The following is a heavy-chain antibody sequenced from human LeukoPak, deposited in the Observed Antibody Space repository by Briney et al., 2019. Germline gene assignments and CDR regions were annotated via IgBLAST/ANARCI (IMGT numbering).Heavy chain of an antibody. CDR3: VREGFYFFDF. V-gene: IGHV3-53*01. CDR1: GFTVSNYY. Sequence: PGGSLRLSCAASGFTVSNYYMSWVRQAPGKGLEWVSVIWTDGGTYYADSVRGRFTISRDDSKNTLFLQMDSLRAEDSATYYCVREGFYFFDFWGQGTLVTVSS. CDR2: IWTDGGT. J-gene: IGHJ4*01.